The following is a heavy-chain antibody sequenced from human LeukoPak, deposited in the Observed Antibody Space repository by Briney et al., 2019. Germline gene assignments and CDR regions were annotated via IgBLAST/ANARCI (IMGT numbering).Heavy chain of an antibody. CDR3: ARDGGGSSGYYWGLGY. CDR2: ISGSGGST. V-gene: IGHV3-23*01. D-gene: IGHD3-22*01. Sequence: PGGSLRLSCAASGFTFSSYGMSWVRQAPGKGLEWVSAISGSGGSTYYADSVKGRFTISRDNAKDTLYLQMNSLTAEDTAVYYCARDGGGSSGYYWGLGYWGQGTLVTVSS. J-gene: IGHJ4*02. CDR1: GFTFSSYG.